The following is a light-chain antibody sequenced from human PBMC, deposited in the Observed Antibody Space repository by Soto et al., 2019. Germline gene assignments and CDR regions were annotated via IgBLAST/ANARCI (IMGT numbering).Light chain of an antibody. CDR1: QSISSW. CDR2: DAS. J-gene: IGKJ2*01. Sequence: DIQMTQSPSTLSASVGDRVTITCRASQSISSWLAWYQQKPGKAPKLLIYDASSLESGVPSRFSGSGSGTECTLTISSLQPDDCATYYCQQYNSYPYTFGQGTKLEIK. CDR3: QQYNSYPYT. V-gene: IGKV1-5*01.